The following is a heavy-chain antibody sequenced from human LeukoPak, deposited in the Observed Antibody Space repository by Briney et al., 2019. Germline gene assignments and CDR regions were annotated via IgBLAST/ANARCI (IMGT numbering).Heavy chain of an antibody. J-gene: IGHJ4*02. D-gene: IGHD3-16*01. V-gene: IGHV4-38-2*02. Sequence: SETLSLTCTVSGDSITSGYFWGWIRQPPGKGLEWIGSIYHRGSTYYNPSLKSRVTISVDTSKNQLSLKLYSVTAADAAVYYCARDNDSRDPPHFDYWGQGTLVTVSS. CDR1: GDSITSGYF. CDR3: ARDNDSRDPPHFDY. CDR2: IYHRGST.